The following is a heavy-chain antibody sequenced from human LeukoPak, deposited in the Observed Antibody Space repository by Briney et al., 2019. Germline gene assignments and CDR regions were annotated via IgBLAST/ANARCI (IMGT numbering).Heavy chain of an antibody. CDR1: GYSIIIDYY. CDR2: FYLGGST. Sequence: SETLSPTCTVSGYSIIIDYYWAWNLQPPGKGLEWIGSFYLGGSTFHNASLKSRVTILGATSKKQFSLKLNSVTAADTAVYSCAKSPQRLVDFDYWGQGTLVTVSS. J-gene: IGHJ4*02. V-gene: IGHV4-38-2*02. D-gene: IGHD6-13*01. CDR3: AKSPQRLVDFDY.